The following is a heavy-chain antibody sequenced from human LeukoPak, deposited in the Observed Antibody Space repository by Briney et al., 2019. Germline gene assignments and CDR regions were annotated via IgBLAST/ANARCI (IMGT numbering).Heavy chain of an antibody. Sequence: GGSLRLSCAASGFTFSSYAMSWVRQAPGKGLEWVSAISGSGGSTYYADSVKGRFTISRDYSKNTLYLQMNSLRAEDTAVYYCAKGKWYYYDSSGYYYDYWGQGTLVTVSS. J-gene: IGHJ4*02. CDR1: GFTFSSYA. CDR3: AKGKWYYYDSSGYYYDY. V-gene: IGHV3-23*01. CDR2: ISGSGGST. D-gene: IGHD3-22*01.